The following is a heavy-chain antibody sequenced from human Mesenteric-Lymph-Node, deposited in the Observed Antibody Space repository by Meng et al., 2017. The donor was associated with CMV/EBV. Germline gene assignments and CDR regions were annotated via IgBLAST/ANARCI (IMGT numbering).Heavy chain of an antibody. Sequence: GESLKISCAASGFTFSNYNMNWVRQAPGKGLEWVSYISSSSSTTTYYADSVKGRFTIPRDNAKNSLYLQMNSLRAEDTAVYYCARGAVGAIGGGLFDYWGQGTLVTVSS. D-gene: IGHD1-26*01. CDR1: GFTFSNYN. J-gene: IGHJ4*02. V-gene: IGHV3-48*04. CDR3: ARGAVGAIGGGLFDY. CDR2: ISSSSSTTT.